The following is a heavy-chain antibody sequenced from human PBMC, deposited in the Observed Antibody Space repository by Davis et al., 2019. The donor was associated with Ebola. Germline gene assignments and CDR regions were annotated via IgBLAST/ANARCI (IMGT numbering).Heavy chain of an antibody. CDR3: ARDRSHDFWSGYFDY. CDR2: IYYSGST. D-gene: IGHD3-3*01. J-gene: IGHJ4*02. CDR1: GGSISSYY. V-gene: IGHV4-59*12. Sequence: MPSETLSLTCTVPGGSISSYYWSWIRQPPGKGLEWIGYIYYSGSTNYNPSLKSRVTISVDTSKNQFSLKLSSVTAADTAVYYCARDRSHDFWSGYFDYWGQGTLVTVSS.